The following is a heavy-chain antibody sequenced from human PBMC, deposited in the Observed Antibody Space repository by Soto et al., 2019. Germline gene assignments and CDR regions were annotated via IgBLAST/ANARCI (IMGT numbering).Heavy chain of an antibody. J-gene: IGHJ6*02. CDR2: INVGTGNT. CDR1: GYIFTNYA. D-gene: IGHD2-21*02. V-gene: IGHV1-3*01. CDR3: ARGAGYCSGDCWNDFYYALDV. Sequence: ASVKVSCKASGYIFTNYAIHWVRQAPGQRLEWVGWINVGTGNTKYSQNFQGRVTITRDTSATTAYMELSSLRSEDTAVYYCARGAGYCSGDCWNDFYYALDVWGQGTTVTVSS.